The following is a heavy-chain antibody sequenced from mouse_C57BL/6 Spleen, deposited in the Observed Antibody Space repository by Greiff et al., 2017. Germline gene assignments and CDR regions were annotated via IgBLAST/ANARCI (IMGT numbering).Heavy chain of an antibody. CDR1: GYTFTSYW. CDR3: ARGTTVVATNWYFDV. J-gene: IGHJ1*03. Sequence: QVQLQQPGAELVKPGASVKMSCKASGYTFTSYWLTWVKQRPGQGLEWIGDIYPGSGSTNYNEQFKSKATLTVDTSSSTAYMQLSSLPSEDSAVYYCARGTTVVATNWYFDVWGTGTTVTVSS. V-gene: IGHV1-55*01. D-gene: IGHD1-1*01. CDR2: IYPGSGST.